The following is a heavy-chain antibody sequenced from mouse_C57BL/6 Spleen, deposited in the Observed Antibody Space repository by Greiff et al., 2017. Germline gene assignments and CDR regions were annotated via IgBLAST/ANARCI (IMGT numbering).Heavy chain of an antibody. D-gene: IGHD1-1*01. CDR1: GYAFTNYL. Sequence: VQLQQSGAELVRPGTSVKVSCKASGYAFTNYLIEWVKQRPGQGLEWIGVINPGGGGTNYNEKFKGKATLTADKSSSTAYMQLSSLTSEDSAVYFCARTTVVAHYFDYWGQGTTLTVSS. J-gene: IGHJ2*01. V-gene: IGHV1-54*01. CDR2: INPGGGGT. CDR3: ARTTVVAHYFDY.